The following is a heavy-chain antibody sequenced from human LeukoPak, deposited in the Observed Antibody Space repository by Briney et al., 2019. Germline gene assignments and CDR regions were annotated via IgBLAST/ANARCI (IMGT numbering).Heavy chain of an antibody. CDR1: GGSISSYY. J-gene: IGHJ3*02. CDR2: IYTSGST. CDR3: AREGLSLKFLEWLSAFDI. Sequence: SETLSLTCTVSGGSISSYYWSWIRQPAGKGLEWIGRIYTSGSTNYNPSLKSRVTMSVDTSKNQFSLKLSSVTAADTAVYYCAREGLSLKFLEWLSAFDIWGQGTMATVSS. D-gene: IGHD3-3*01. V-gene: IGHV4-4*07.